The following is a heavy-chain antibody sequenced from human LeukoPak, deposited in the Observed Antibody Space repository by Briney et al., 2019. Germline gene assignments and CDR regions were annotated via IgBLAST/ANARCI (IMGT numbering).Heavy chain of an antibody. CDR3: SRGKYYYDTSGHLAGDY. Sequence: GGSLRLSCAASGFTFSSYGMSWVRQAPGKGLEWVSYIRSGGNSIYYADSVKGRFTISRDTAKNSLYLQMNSLRAEDTAVYYCSRGKYYYDTSGHLAGDYWGQGTLVTVSS. V-gene: IGHV3-48*04. CDR1: GFTFSSYG. CDR2: IRSGGNSI. J-gene: IGHJ4*02. D-gene: IGHD3-22*01.